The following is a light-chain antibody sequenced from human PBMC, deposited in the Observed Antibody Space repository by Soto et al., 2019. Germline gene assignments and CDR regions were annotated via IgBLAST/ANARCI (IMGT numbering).Light chain of an antibody. Sequence: QSALTQPASVSGSPGQSITISCAGSSGDVGTYNSVSWYQQQPGKAPKLMIYEVSVRPSGVSNRFSGSKSGNTASLTISGLQAEDEADYYCKSYSTSSTPYVFGTGTKLTVL. CDR1: SGDVGTYNS. CDR3: KSYSTSSTPYV. CDR2: EVS. V-gene: IGLV2-14*01. J-gene: IGLJ1*01.